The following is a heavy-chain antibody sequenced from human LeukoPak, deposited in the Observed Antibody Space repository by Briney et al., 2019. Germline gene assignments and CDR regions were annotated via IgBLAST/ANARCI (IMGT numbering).Heavy chain of an antibody. J-gene: IGHJ3*02. Sequence: SQTLSLTCAISGDSVSSNTATWNWIRQSPSRGLEWLGRTYYRSKWSNDYAVSVKSRITINPDTSKNQSSLQLNSMTPEDTAVYYCVRDNKGIAVSAAFDIWGQGTMVIVSS. CDR1: GDSVSSNTAT. CDR3: VRDNKGIAVSAAFDI. D-gene: IGHD6-19*01. CDR2: TYYRSKWSN. V-gene: IGHV6-1*01.